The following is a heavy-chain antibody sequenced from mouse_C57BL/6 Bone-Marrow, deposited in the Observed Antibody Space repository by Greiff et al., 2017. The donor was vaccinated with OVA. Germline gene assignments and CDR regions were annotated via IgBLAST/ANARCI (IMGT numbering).Heavy chain of an antibody. CDR2: IDPENGDT. V-gene: IGHV14-4*01. CDR1: GFNIKDDY. J-gene: IGHJ3*01. CDR3: TTYHFLAWFAY. Sequence: DVQLQESGAELVRPGASVKLSCTASGFNIKDDYMHWVKQRPEQGLEWIGWIDPENGDTEYASKFQGKATITADTSSNTAYLQLSSLTSEDTAVYYCTTYHFLAWFAYWGQGTLVTVSA.